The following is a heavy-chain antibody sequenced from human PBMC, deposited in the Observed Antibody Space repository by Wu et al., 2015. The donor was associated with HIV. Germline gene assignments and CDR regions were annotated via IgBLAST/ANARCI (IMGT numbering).Heavy chain of an antibody. CDR3: ARAASFFYDKHGYYRNWYFDV. Sequence: QVQLVQSETEMKKPGASLKVSCKASGYTFSAYDINWVRQAPGQGLEWVGWMNPNSGNTGYPQKFQGRVTMTRDTSISTAYMELSSLKSEDTAVYYCARAASFFYDKHGYYRNWYFDVWGRG. V-gene: IGHV1-8*01. CDR2: MNPNSGNT. CDR1: GYTFSAYD. D-gene: IGHD3-22*01. J-gene: IGHJ2*01.